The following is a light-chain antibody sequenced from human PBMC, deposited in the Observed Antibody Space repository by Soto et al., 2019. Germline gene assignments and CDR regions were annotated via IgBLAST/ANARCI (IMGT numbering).Light chain of an antibody. V-gene: IGKV4-1*01. CDR2: WAS. Sequence: DIVMTKSPDSLAVSLGERATINCTSSQRVLYSSNNKNYLAWYQQKPGQPPKLLIYWASTRESGVPDRFSGSGSGTDFTLTISILQAEDVAVYYCQQYYSTPLTFGGGTQVAIK. CDR3: QQYYSTPLT. CDR1: QRVLYSSNNKNY. J-gene: IGKJ4*01.